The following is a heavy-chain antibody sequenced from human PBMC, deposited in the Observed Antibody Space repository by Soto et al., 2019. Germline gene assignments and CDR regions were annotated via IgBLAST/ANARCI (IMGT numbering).Heavy chain of an antibody. Sequence: SETLSLTCTVSGGSISSYYWSWIRQPPGKGLECIGYIYHSGSTKYNPSLKSRVTISVDTSKNQFSLKLSSVTAADTAVYYCARDRAYGSGGQGYYGVDVWGQGTTVTVS. V-gene: IGHV4-59*01. J-gene: IGHJ6*02. CDR1: GGSISSYY. D-gene: IGHD3-10*01. CDR2: IYHSGST. CDR3: ARDRAYGSGGQGYYGVDV.